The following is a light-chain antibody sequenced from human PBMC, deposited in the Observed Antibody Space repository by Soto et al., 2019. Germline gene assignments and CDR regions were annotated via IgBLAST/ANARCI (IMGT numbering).Light chain of an antibody. J-gene: IGLJ3*02. CDR1: SSNIGAGYD. V-gene: IGLV1-40*01. CDR3: QSYDSSLSGWV. CDR2: VNN. Sequence: QSVLTQPPSVSGAPGQRVTISCTGSSSNIGAGYDVHWYQQLPGTAPKLLIYVNNKRPSGVPDRFSGSKSGTSASLAITGLQAEDEADYYCQSYDSSLSGWVFGGGTKLTVL.